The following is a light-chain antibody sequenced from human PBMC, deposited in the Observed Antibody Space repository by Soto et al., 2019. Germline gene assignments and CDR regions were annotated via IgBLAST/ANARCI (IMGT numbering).Light chain of an antibody. CDR1: SSNIGSNY. V-gene: IGLV1-47*01. J-gene: IGLJ2*01. CDR3: AAWDDSLSGHVV. Sequence: QSVLTQPPSASGTPGHSVTISCSGSSSNIGSNYVYWYQQLPGTAPKLLIYRNNQRPSGVPDRFSGSKSGTSASLAISGLRSEDAADYYCAAWDDSLSGHVVVGGGTKLTVL. CDR2: RNN.